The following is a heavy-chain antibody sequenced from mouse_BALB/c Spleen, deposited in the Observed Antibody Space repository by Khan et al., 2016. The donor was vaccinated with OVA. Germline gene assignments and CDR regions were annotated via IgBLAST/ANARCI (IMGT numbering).Heavy chain of an antibody. J-gene: IGHJ1*01. Sequence: EVELVESGGGLVKPGGSLKLSCVASGFAFSSYDLSWVRQTPEKRLEWVAYISSGGFTTYYFDTMKGRFTLSRDNAKNTLYLQMNSLQSEDTAMYYCARHQATMLTTSCYCYVWGAGATVTVSS. CDR2: ISSGGFTT. V-gene: IGHV5-12-1*01. CDR1: GFAFSSYD. D-gene: IGHD2-2*01. CDR3: ARHQATMLTTSCYCYV.